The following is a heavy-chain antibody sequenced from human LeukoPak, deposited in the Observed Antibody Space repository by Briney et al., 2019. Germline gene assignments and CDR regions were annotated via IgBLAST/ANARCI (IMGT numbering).Heavy chain of an antibody. D-gene: IGHD1-26*01. CDR3: ASLYSGSYSEDAFDI. Sequence: SETLSLTCAVYGGSFSGYYWSWIRQPPGKGLEWIGEINHSGSTNYNPSLKSRVTISVDTSKNQFSLKLSSVTAADTAVHYCASLYSGSYSEDAFDIWGPGTMVTVSS. CDR1: GGSFSGYY. CDR2: INHSGST. J-gene: IGHJ3*02. V-gene: IGHV4-34*01.